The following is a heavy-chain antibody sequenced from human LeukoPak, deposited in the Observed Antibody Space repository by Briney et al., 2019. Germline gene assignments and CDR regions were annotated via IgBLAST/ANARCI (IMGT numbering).Heavy chain of an antibody. D-gene: IGHD2-2*01. Sequence: GGSLRLSCAASGFSFSNYGVAWVRQAPGKGLEWVSAISGPGDRTYYAYSVKGRFTISRDNSKNTLYLQMNSLRAEDTAVYYCARRYCSSTSCLLDYWGQETLVTVSS. CDR1: GFSFSNYG. CDR2: ISGPGDRT. J-gene: IGHJ4*02. CDR3: ARRYCSSTSCLLDY. V-gene: IGHV3-23*01.